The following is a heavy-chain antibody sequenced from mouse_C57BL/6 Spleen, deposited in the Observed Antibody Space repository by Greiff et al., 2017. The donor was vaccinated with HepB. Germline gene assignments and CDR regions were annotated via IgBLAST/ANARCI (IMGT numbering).Heavy chain of an antibody. Sequence: QVQLQQPGAELVRPGSSVKLSCKASGYTFTSYWMEWVKQRPGQGLEWIGNIYPSDSETHYNQKFKDKATLTVDKSSSTAYMQLSSLTSEDSAVYYCARGRNYDYSYWYFDVWGTGTTVTVSS. CDR1: GYTFTSYW. CDR2: IYPSDSET. D-gene: IGHD2-4*01. J-gene: IGHJ1*03. CDR3: ARGRNYDYSYWYFDV. V-gene: IGHV1-61*01.